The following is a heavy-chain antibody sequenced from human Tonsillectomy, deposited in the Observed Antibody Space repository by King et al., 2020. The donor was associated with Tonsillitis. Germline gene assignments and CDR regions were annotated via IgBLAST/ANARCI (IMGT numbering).Heavy chain of an antibody. CDR3: AIRISSCLAADY. V-gene: IGHV4-39*01. J-gene: IGHJ4*02. CDR1: GGSISSSSYY. CDR2: IYYSGST. Sequence: QLQESGPGLVKPSETLSLTCTVSGGSISSSSYYWGWIRQPPGMGLEWIGSIYYSGSTYYNPSLKSRVTISVDTSKNQFSLKLSSVTAADTAVYYCAIRISSCLAADYWGQGTLVTVSS.